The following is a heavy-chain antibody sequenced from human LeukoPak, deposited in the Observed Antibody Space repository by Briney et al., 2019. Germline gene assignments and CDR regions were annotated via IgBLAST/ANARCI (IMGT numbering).Heavy chain of an antibody. J-gene: IGHJ4*02. Sequence: GGSLRLSCAASGFTFSSYAMSLVRQVPGKGLEWVSTISSSGGTTYYADSVKGRFTISRDNSKNTLYLQMNSLRAEDTAVYYCARRYDGFDYWGQGTLVTVSS. CDR1: GFTFSSYA. V-gene: IGHV3-23*01. CDR3: ARRYDGFDY. D-gene: IGHD3-3*01. CDR2: ISSSGGTT.